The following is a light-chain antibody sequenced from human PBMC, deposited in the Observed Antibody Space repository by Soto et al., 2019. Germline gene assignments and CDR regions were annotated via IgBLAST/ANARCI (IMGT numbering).Light chain of an antibody. Sequence: QSVLTQPPSVSGAPGQRVTISCTGSSSNIGAYYVVHGYQQLPGAAPKLLIYGSTNRPSGVPDRFSGSKSGTSASLAITGLQAEDEADYYCQSYDNSLSAFVFGGGTQLTVL. CDR3: QSYDNSLSAFV. CDR1: SSNIGAYYV. V-gene: IGLV1-40*01. J-gene: IGLJ2*01. CDR2: GST.